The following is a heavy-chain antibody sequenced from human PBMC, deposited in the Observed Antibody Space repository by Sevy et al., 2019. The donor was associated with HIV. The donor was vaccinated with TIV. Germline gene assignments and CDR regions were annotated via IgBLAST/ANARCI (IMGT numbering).Heavy chain of an antibody. D-gene: IGHD5-18*01. J-gene: IGHJ4*02. V-gene: IGHV4-38-2*02. CDR3: VRLVTAVVYYFDY. Sequence: SETLSLTCTVSGYSISSGYYWGWIRQSPGKGLEWIGSFYLGGSTYDNPSLKSQVTISPDSSKNQFSLKLNSVTAADTAVYFCVRLVTAVVYYFDYWGQGTLVTVSS. CDR1: GYSISSGYY. CDR2: FYLGGST.